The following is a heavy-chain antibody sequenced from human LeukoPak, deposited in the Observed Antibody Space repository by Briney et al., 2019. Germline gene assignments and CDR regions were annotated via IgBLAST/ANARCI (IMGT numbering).Heavy chain of an antibody. CDR2: INPSGGST. CDR1: GYTFTSYY. V-gene: IGHV1-46*01. J-gene: IGHJ4*02. D-gene: IGHD2-8*01. Sequence: ASVKASCKASGYTFTSYYMHWVRQAPGQGLEWMGIINPSGGSTSYAQKFQGRVTMTRDTSTSTVYMELSSLRSEDTAVYYCARDLGPLREMDYFDYWGQGTLVTVSS. CDR3: ARDLGPLREMDYFDY.